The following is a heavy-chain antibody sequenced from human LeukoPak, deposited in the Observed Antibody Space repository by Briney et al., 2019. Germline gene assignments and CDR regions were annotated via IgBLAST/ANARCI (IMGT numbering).Heavy chain of an antibody. Sequence: ASMKVSCKASGYTFTGYYMHWVRQAPGQGLEWMGWINPNSGGTNYAQKFQGRVTMTRDTSISTAYMELSRLRSDDTAVYYCARDSAVAGYYYYYYMDVWGKGTTVTVSS. J-gene: IGHJ6*03. CDR2: INPNSGGT. D-gene: IGHD6-19*01. CDR3: ARDSAVAGYYYYYYMDV. V-gene: IGHV1-2*02. CDR1: GYTFTGYY.